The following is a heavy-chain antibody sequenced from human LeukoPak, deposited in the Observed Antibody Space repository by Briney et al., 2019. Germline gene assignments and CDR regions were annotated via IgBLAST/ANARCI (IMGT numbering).Heavy chain of an antibody. D-gene: IGHD6-13*01. CDR2: INSRDGTT. CDR3: ARGSIAAAEGSHWFDP. CDR1: GYTFTTYY. J-gene: IGHJ5*02. Sequence: ASVKVSCKASGYTFTTYYIHWVRQAPGQGLEWIGVINSRDGTTSDPQMFQGRLTMTRDNSTSTVYMELNSLRSEDTAVYYCARGSIAAAEGSHWFDPWGQGTLVTVSS. V-gene: IGHV1-46*01.